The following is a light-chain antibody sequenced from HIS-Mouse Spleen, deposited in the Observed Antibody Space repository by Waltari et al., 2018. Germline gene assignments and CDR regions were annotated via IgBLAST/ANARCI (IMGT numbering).Light chain of an antibody. CDR2: ENS. J-gene: IGLJ2*01. CDR1: ALPKKY. Sequence: SYELTQPPSVSVSPGQTARITCSGDALPKKYAYWYQQKSGQAPVLVIYENSKLPSGMPGRCSGSSSGTMATLTISGAQVEDEADDYGDSTDSSGNHRVFGGGTKLTVL. CDR3: DSTDSSGNHRV. V-gene: IGLV3-10*01.